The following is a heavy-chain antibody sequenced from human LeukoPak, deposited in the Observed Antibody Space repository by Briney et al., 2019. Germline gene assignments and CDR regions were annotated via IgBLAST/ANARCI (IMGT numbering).Heavy chain of an antibody. D-gene: IGHD3-10*01. V-gene: IGHV4-31*03. CDR1: GGSISSGGYYY. Sequence: PSQTLSLTCSVSGGSISSGGYYYWSWIRQHPGTGLEWIGYTYYSGSTYYNPSLKSRVTISVVTSKNQFSLKLSSVTAADTAVYYCARGFMVRGVTTFDYWGQGTLVTVSS. CDR2: TYYSGST. J-gene: IGHJ4*02. CDR3: ARGFMVRGVTTFDY.